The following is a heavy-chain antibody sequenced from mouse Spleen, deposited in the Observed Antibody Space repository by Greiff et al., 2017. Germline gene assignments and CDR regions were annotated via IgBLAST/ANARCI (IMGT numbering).Heavy chain of an antibody. CDR2: IWRGGST. D-gene: IGHD2-4*01. V-gene: IGHV2-5*01. CDR1: GFSLTSYG. CDR3: AKKEDYDGVFAY. J-gene: IGHJ3*01. Sequence: VKLVESGPGLVQPSQSLSITCTVSGFSLTSYGVHWVRQSPGKGLEWLGVIWRGGSTDYNAAFMSRLSITKDNSKSQVFFKMNSLQADDTAIYYCAKKEDYDGVFAYWGQGTLVTVSA.